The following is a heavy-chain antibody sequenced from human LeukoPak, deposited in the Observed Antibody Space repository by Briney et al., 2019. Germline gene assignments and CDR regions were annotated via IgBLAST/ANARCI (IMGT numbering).Heavy chain of an antibody. Sequence: PSETLSLTCTVSGGSISSYYWSWIRQPPGKGLERIGYIYYSGSTNYNPSFKSRVTISVDTSKNQFSLKLSSVTAADTAVYYCARGRYYYDSSGYYEAPFDPWGQGTLVTVSS. CDR3: ARGRYYYDSSGYYEAPFDP. D-gene: IGHD3-22*01. J-gene: IGHJ5*02. V-gene: IGHV4-59*01. CDR2: IYYSGST. CDR1: GGSISSYY.